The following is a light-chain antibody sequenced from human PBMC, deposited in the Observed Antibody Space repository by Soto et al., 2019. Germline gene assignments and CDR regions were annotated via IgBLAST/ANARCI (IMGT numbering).Light chain of an antibody. J-gene: IGLJ1*01. CDR3: SSYTNINTRACV. CDR1: SGDIGSYNR. CDR2: EVT. Sequence: QSVLTQPASVSGSPGQSITISCTGTSGDIGSYNRVSWYQQHPGKAPKLIIYEVTDRPSGVSNRFSGSKSGNTASLTISGLQAEDEDEYYCSSYTNINTRACVLGNGTKVTV. V-gene: IGLV2-14*01.